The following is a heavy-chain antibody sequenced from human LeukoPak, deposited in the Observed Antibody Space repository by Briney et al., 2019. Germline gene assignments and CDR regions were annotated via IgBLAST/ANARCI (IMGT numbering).Heavy chain of an antibody. J-gene: IGHJ6*02. CDR2: IYYSGST. Sequence: SETLSLTRTVSGGSISSYYWSWIRQPPGKGLEWIGYIYYSGSTNYNPSLKSRVTISVDTSKNQFSLKLSSVTAADTAVYYCARASGYDSYYYGMDVWGQGTTVTVSS. V-gene: IGHV4-59*01. D-gene: IGHD5-12*01. CDR1: GGSISSYY. CDR3: ARASGYDSYYYGMDV.